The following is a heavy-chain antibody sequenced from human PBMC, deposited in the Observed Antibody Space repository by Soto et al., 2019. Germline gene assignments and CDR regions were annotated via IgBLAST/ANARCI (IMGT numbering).Heavy chain of an antibody. J-gene: IGHJ6*02. D-gene: IGHD4-4*01. CDR3: ARDYSNYHYYYGMDV. CDR1: GYSFTSYW. Sequence: GESLKISCKGSGYSFTSYWISWVRQMPGKGLEWMGRIDPSDSYTNYSPSFQGHVTISADKSISTAYLQWSSLKASDTAMYYCARDYSNYHYYYGMDVWGQGTTVTVSS. V-gene: IGHV5-10-1*01. CDR2: IDPSDSYT.